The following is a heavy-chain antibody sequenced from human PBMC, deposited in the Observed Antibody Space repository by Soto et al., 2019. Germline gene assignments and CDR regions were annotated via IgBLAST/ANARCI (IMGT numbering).Heavy chain of an antibody. CDR3: AREPLDGMDV. CDR1: GGSVNTGDNY. Sequence: QVQLHQSGQGLVKPSQTLSLECTVIGGSVNTGDNYWSWVRQSPGRGLEWIGYIYHTGNTFYNPALEKRVTMSVDASKNQFSLTLTSVTAADTAVYFCAREPLDGMDVWGQGTNVTVSS. V-gene: IGHV4-30-4*01. J-gene: IGHJ6*02. CDR2: IYHTGNT.